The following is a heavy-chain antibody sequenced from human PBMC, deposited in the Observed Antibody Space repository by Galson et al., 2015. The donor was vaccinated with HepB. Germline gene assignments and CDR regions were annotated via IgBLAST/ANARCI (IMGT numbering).Heavy chain of an antibody. J-gene: IGHJ3*02. CDR3: ARPQGLMRGPYPGSYAFNI. D-gene: IGHD3/OR15-3a*01. CDR1: GGSISSLSYY. Sequence: SETLSLTCTVSGGSISSLSYYWVWIRQPPGKGLEWIGSIYYGGTTYYNPSLESRVTISVDTSKNQFALKLSSVTAADTAVYYCARPQGLMRGPYPGSYAFNIWGQGTMVTVSS. CDR2: IYYGGTT. V-gene: IGHV4-39*01.